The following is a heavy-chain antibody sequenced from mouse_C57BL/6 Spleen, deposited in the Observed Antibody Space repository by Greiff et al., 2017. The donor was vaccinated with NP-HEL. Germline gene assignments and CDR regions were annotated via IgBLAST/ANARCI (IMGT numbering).Heavy chain of an antibody. J-gene: IGHJ2*01. V-gene: IGHV1-61*01. D-gene: IGHD1-1*01. CDR2: IYPSDSET. Sequence: QVQLQQPGAELVRPGSSVKLSCKASGYTFTSYWMDWVKQRPGQGLEWIGNIYPSDSETHYNQKFKDKATLTVDKSSSTAYMQLSSLTSEDSAVYYCARGPLRYLDYWGQGTTLTVSS. CDR1: GYTFTSYW. CDR3: ARGPLRYLDY.